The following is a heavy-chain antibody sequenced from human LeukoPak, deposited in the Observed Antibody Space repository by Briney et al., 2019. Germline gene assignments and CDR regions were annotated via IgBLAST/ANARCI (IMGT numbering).Heavy chain of an antibody. V-gene: IGHV3-21*01. D-gene: IGHD1-26*01. Sequence: GGSLRLSCAASGFTFSRYSINWVRQAPGKGLEWVSCISSRSTYIHYADSVKGRFTISRDNANNSLYLQMNSLRAEDTAVYYCARDSGYMDVWGKGTTVTVSS. CDR1: GFTFSRYS. J-gene: IGHJ6*03. CDR3: ARDSGYMDV. CDR2: ISSRSTYI.